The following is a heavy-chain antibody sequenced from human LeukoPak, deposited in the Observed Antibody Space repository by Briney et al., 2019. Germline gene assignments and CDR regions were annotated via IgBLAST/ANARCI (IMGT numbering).Heavy chain of an antibody. J-gene: IGHJ3*02. CDR2: IIPILGIA. D-gene: IGHD6-13*01. CDR3: ARKDYSSSWYNGSGGAFDI. Sequence: SVKVSCKASGGTFSSYAISWVRQAPGQGLEWMGRIIPILGIANYAQKFQGRVTITADKSTSTAYMELSSLRSEDTAVYYCARKDYSSSWYNGSGGAFDIWGQGTMVTVSS. V-gene: IGHV1-69*04. CDR1: GGTFSSYA.